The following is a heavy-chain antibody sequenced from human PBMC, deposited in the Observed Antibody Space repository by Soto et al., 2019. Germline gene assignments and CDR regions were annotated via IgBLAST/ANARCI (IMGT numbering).Heavy chain of an antibody. Sequence: QVQLVQSGAEVKKPGASVKVSCKASGYTFTSYAMHWVRQAPRQRLEWMGWINAGNGNTKYSQKFQGRVTITRDTSASTAYMELSSLRSEDTAVYYCARCGGYYLIDYWGQGTLVTVSS. CDR1: GYTFTSYA. CDR2: INAGNGNT. D-gene: IGHD3-22*01. J-gene: IGHJ4*02. V-gene: IGHV1-3*01. CDR3: ARCGGYYLIDY.